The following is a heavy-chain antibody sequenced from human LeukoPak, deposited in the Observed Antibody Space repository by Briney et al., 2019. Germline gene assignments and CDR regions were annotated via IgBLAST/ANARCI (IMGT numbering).Heavy chain of an antibody. V-gene: IGHV4-38-2*01. J-gene: IGHJ4*02. CDR3: ARQLLWFGESDY. CDR1: GYSISSGYY. Sequence: PSETLSLTCAVSGYSISSGYYWGWIRQPPGKGLEWIGSIYHSGSTYYNPSLKSRVTISVDTSKNQFSLKLSSVTAADTAVYYCARQLLWFGESDYWGQGTLVTASS. CDR2: IYHSGST. D-gene: IGHD3-10*01.